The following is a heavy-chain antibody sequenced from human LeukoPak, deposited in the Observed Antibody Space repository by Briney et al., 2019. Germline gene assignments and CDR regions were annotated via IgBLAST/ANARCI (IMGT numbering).Heavy chain of an antibody. V-gene: IGHV5-51*01. D-gene: IGHD2-21*02. CDR1: GYSFTSYW. CDR2: IYPGDSDT. CDR3: ARRGAYCGGDCYSNAFDI. J-gene: IGHJ3*02. Sequence: GESLKISCKGSGYSFTSYWIVWVRQMPGKGLEWMGIIYPGDSDTRYSPSFQAQVTISADRSISTAYLQWSSLNASDTAMYYCARRGAYCGGDCYSNAFDIWGQGTMVTVSS.